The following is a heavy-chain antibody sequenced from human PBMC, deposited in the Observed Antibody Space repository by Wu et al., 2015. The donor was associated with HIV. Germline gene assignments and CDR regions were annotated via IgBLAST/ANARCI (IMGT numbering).Heavy chain of an antibody. Sequence: QVQLVQSGAEVKKPGASVKVSCKASGYTFTSYDINWVRQATGQGLEWMGWMNPNSGNIGYAEKFQGRVTMTRNTSISTAYMELSSLRSEDTAVYYCARRMRGLVVRGGCWDWFDPVGPRVPVVTVSS. V-gene: IGHV1-8*01. CDR1: GYTFTSYD. CDR2: MNPNSGNI. CDR3: ARRMRGLVVRGGCWDWFDP. J-gene: IGHJ5*02. D-gene: IGHD3-10*01.